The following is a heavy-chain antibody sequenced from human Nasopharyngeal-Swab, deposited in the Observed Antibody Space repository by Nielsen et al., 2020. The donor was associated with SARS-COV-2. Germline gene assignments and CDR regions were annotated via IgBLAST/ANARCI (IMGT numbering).Heavy chain of an antibody. J-gene: IGHJ4*02. CDR3: AKLGDY. CDR1: GFTFSISA. CDR2: ISDSGDDT. Sequence: GESLKISCAASGFTFSISAMSWVRQAPGKGLEWVSSISDSGDDTYYADSVKGRFGISRDNSKNTLDLQMNSLRAEDTAVYYCAKLGDYWGQGMLVTVSS. V-gene: IGHV3-23*01.